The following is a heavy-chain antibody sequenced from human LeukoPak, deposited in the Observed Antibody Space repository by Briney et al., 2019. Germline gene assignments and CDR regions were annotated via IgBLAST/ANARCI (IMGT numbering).Heavy chain of an antibody. V-gene: IGHV1-69*01. J-gene: IGHJ4*02. CDR3: ARDITIFVVPEAVD. D-gene: IGHD3-3*01. CDR1: GGTFSNYL. Sequence: SVKVSCKASGGTFSNYLIRWVRQAPGQGLWWMGGIFPIFGSANYAQELQGRVTISAGESTSTGYMELRMLRSEDTAIYYCARDITIFVVPEAVDWGQGTLVTVSS. CDR2: IFPIFGSA.